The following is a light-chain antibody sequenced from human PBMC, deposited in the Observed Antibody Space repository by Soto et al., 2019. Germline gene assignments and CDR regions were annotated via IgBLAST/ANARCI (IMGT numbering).Light chain of an antibody. CDR2: AAS. CDR1: QGISNF. Sequence: DIQMTQSPSSLSASVGDRVTITCRASQGISNFLAWYQQKPGKVPKLLISAASTLQSGVPPRFSGSGSGTDFTLTITSLQPEDVATYYCQNYSCVITFGQGTRLEIK. CDR3: QNYSCVIT. V-gene: IGKV1-27*01. J-gene: IGKJ5*01.